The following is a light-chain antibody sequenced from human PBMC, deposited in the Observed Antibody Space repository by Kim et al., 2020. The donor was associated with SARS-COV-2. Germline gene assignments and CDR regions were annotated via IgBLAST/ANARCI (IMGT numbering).Light chain of an antibody. Sequence: SASVGDRVTITCRESQAISNSLAWYQQKPGKAPKLLLFAASRLESGVSSRFSGSISGTDYTLTISSLQSEDFATYYCHQYYSTLRTFGQGTKLEI. CDR1: QAISNS. CDR3: HQYYSTLRT. J-gene: IGKJ2*01. CDR2: AAS. V-gene: IGKV1-NL1*01.